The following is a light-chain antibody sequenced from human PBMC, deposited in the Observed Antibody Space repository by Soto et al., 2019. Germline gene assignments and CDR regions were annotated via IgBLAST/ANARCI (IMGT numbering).Light chain of an antibody. V-gene: IGLV2-14*01. CDR3: NSYSSTSTPLYV. CDR1: SSDVGGYNY. J-gene: IGLJ1*01. CDR2: EVS. Sequence: QSALTQPASVSGSPGQSITISCTGTSSDVGGYNYVSWYQQHPGKAPKLMIYEVSNRPSGVSHRFSGSKSGNTASLTISGLQAEDESDYYCNSYSSTSTPLYVFGTGTKVTVL.